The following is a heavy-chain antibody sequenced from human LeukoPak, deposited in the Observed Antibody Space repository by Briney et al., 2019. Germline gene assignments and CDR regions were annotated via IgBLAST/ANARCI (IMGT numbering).Heavy chain of an antibody. Sequence: SETLDVTCTASGDTLSSYYWSWVRQPPGKGLEWMGDIYYSGSTNYNPSLKSRVTISVDTSESQFSLRLSSVTAADTAVYYCARVHGLYYYGMDVWGQGTTVTVSS. D-gene: IGHD4-17*01. J-gene: IGHJ6*02. CDR2: IYYSGST. CDR3: ARVHGLYYYGMDV. CDR1: GDTLSSYY. V-gene: IGHV4-59*01.